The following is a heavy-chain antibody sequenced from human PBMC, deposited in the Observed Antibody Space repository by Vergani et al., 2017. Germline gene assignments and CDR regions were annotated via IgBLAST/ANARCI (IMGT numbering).Heavy chain of an antibody. Sequence: QVQLQESGPGLVKPSQTLSLTCTVSGGSINSHNYYWSWIRQPAGKGLEWIGRIHTSGSTNYNPSLKSRVTMSEDTSKNQFSLNLTSVTAADTAVYFCARDRRGDYDSSGYQYYFDYWGQGTLVTVSS. CDR1: GGSINSHNYY. V-gene: IGHV4-61*02. CDR3: ARDRRGDYDSSGYQYYFDY. D-gene: IGHD3-22*01. J-gene: IGHJ4*02. CDR2: IHTSGST.